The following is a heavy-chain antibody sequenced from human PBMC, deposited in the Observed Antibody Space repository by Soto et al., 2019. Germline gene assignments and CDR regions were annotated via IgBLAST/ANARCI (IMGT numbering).Heavy chain of an antibody. CDR1: GGSISSSSYY. J-gene: IGHJ4*02. Sequence: SETLSRTCSVSGGSISSSSYYWAWIRQPPGKGLEWIGSIWYSGSTSYNPSLKSRVTISVDTSKNEYSLNLNSVTAADTAVYYSAREGGGSFWGQGPLVTASS. D-gene: IGHD6-25*01. V-gene: IGHV4-39*02. CDR2: IWYSGST. CDR3: AREGGGSF.